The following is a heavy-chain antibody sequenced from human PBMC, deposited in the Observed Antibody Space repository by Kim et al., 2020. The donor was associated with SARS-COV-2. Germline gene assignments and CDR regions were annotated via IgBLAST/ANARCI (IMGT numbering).Heavy chain of an antibody. D-gene: IGHD3-10*01. V-gene: IGHV1-2*05. CDR3: ARGGGYYGSGSMDV. Sequence: AQKFQGRVTMTRDTSISTAYMELSRLRSDDTVVYYCARGGGYYGSGSMDVWGQGTTVTVSS. J-gene: IGHJ6*02.